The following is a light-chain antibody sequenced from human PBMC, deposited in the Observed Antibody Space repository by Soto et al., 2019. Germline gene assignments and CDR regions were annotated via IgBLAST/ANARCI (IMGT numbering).Light chain of an antibody. Sequence: AIQLTQSPSSLSASVVDRVTITCRASQGMSSALAWYQQKPGKAHKLLIYDASSLESGVPSRFSSNGSGTDFTLTISSLHPEDFAPYYCQQFNSYPPYTFGQGTKLEIK. CDR1: QGMSSA. CDR2: DAS. V-gene: IGKV1-13*02. CDR3: QQFNSYPPYT. J-gene: IGKJ2*01.